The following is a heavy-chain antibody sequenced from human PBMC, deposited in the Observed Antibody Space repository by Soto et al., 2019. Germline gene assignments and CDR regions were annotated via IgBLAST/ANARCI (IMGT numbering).Heavy chain of an antibody. D-gene: IGHD1-20*01. Sequence: PGGSMRLSCAASGFTFSSYAMSWVRQATGKGLEWVSTIGGSGHSTYYADSVKGRFTISRDHTKITLYLQMNNLRAEDPAVYYCAKGVTGYKGWFDPWGQGTLVTVSS. CDR1: GFTFSSYA. CDR2: IGGSGHST. J-gene: IGHJ5*02. V-gene: IGHV3-23*01. CDR3: AKGVTGYKGWFDP.